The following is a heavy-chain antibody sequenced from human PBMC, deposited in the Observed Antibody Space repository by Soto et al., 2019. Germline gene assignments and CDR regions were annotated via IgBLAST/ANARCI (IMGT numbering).Heavy chain of an antibody. Sequence: QVQLVESGGGVVQPGRSLRLSCAASGFTFSSYGMHWVRQAPGKGLEWVAVISYDGSNKYYADSVKGRFTISRDNSKNSLYLQMNCLRAEDTAVYYCAKRTVTTFFYYYGMDVWGQGTTVTVSS. J-gene: IGHJ6*02. V-gene: IGHV3-30*18. D-gene: IGHD4-17*01. CDR2: ISYDGSNK. CDR3: AKRTVTTFFYYYGMDV. CDR1: GFTFSSYG.